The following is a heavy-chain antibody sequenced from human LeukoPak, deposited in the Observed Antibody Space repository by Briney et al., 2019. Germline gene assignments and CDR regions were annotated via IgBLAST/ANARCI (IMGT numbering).Heavy chain of an antibody. CDR2: IRYDGTNK. V-gene: IGHV3-30*02. J-gene: IGHJ3*01. CDR3: ARVFGQWLVSFDV. Sequence: GGSLRLSCAASGFTFSNFGMHWVRQAPGKGLEWVAFIRYDGTNKYYADSVKGRFTISRDNAKNTLYLQMNSLRADDTAVYYCARVFGQWLVSFDVWGRGTMVTVSS. D-gene: IGHD6-19*01. CDR1: GFTFSNFG.